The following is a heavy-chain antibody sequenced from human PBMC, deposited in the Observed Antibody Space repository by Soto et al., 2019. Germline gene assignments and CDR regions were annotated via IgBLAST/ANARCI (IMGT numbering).Heavy chain of an antibody. CDR1: GFTFSSYW. V-gene: IGHV3-74*01. CDR2: INSDGSST. D-gene: IGHD3-9*01. Sequence: PGGSLRLSCAASGFTFSSYWMHWVRQAPGKGLVWVSRINSDGSSTSYADSVKGRFTISRDNAKNTLYLQMNSLRAEDTAVYYCARDFPPAELDWLYPNWGQGTLVTVSS. J-gene: IGHJ4*02. CDR3: ARDFPPAELDWLYPN.